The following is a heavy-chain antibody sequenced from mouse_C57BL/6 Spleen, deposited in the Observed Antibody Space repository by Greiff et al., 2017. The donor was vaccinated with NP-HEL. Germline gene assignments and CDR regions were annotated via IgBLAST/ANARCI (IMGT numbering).Heavy chain of an antibody. Sequence: VQLQQPGAELVRPGSSVKLSCKASGYTFTSYWMHWVKQRPIQGLEWIGNIDPSDSETHYNQKFKDKATLTVDKSSSTAYMQLSSLTSEDSAVYYCARDYYGSSRGFAYWGQGTLVTVSA. J-gene: IGHJ3*01. CDR2: IDPSDSET. D-gene: IGHD1-1*01. CDR3: ARDYYGSSRGFAY. CDR1: GYTFTSYW. V-gene: IGHV1-52*01.